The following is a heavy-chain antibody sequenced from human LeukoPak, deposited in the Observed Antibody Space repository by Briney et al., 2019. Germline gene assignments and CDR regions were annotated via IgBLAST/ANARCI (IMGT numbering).Heavy chain of an antibody. D-gene: IGHD2-21*02. J-gene: IGHJ4*02. CDR1: GGTFSSYA. CDR3: ARGGVVVTALFDY. CDR2: IIPILGIA. V-gene: IGHV1-69*04. Sequence: SVKVSCKASGGTFSSYAISWVRQAPRQGLEWMGRIIPILGIANYAQKFQGRVTITAEKSTSTAYMELSSLRSEDTAVYYCARGGVVVTALFDYWGQGTLVTVSS.